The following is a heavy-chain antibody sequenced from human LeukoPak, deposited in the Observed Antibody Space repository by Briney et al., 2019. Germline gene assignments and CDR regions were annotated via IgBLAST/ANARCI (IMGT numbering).Heavy chain of an antibody. V-gene: IGHV3-23*01. CDR2: ITGSGDST. Sequence: PGGSLRLSCAASGFTFSSYTMGWVRQAPGKGLDWVSAITGSGDSTYYADSVMGRFTISRDNSKNTLYFHMNSLRVEDAAVYYCARGVSGWPYYLDYWGQGALVTVSS. D-gene: IGHD6-25*01. CDR3: ARGVSGWPYYLDY. CDR1: GFTFSSYT. J-gene: IGHJ4*02.